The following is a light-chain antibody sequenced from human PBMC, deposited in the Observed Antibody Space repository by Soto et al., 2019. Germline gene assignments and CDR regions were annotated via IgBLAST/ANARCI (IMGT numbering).Light chain of an antibody. CDR2: AAS. CDR3: LQLNNYPRT. Sequence: DIQLTQSPSFLSASVGDRVTITCRASQGISSDLAWYQQKPGKGPKLLIYAASTLQSGVPSRFSGSGSGAEFTLTITSLQPEDFATYYCLQLNNYPRTFGQGTKLEIK. CDR1: QGISSD. V-gene: IGKV1-9*01. J-gene: IGKJ2*02.